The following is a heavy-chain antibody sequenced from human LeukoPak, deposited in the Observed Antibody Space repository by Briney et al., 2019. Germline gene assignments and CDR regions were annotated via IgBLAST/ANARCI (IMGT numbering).Heavy chain of an antibody. V-gene: IGHV4-34*01. CDR2: INHSGSA. J-gene: IGHJ4*02. D-gene: IGHD6-13*01. CDR1: GGSFNDYS. Sequence: SETLSLTCGVHGGSFNDYSWTWIRQSPGKGLEWIGEINHSGSATYNPSPKSRFTMSVDASKNQFSLRLSSVTAADTAVYYCARLGLYTSSWYRYYYFDYWGQGTLVTVSS. CDR3: ARLGLYTSSWYRYYYFDY.